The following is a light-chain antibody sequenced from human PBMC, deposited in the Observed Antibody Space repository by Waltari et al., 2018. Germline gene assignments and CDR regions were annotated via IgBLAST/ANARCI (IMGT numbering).Light chain of an antibody. CDR1: RSVRGS. J-gene: IGKJ1*01. Sequence: EIVLTHSPGTLSLSPGERATLAGRASRSVRGSLAWYQQKAGQAPRIRIYGASSRATGIPDRFSGSGSGTDFSLTISRLEPEDFAVYYCQHYVRLPATFGQGTKVEI. V-gene: IGKV3-20*01. CDR3: QHYVRLPAT. CDR2: GAS.